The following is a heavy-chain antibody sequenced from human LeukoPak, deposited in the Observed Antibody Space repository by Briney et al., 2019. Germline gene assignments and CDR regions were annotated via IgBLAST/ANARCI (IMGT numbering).Heavy chain of an antibody. J-gene: IGHJ4*02. CDR2: ISAYNGNT. CDR3: ARDIVATALDY. D-gene: IGHD5-12*01. V-gene: IGHV1-18*01. CDR1: GYTFTSYG. Sequence: GASVKVSCKASGYTFTSYGISWVRQAPGQGLEWMGWISAYNGNTNYAQKLQGGVTMTTVTSTSTAYMELRSLRSEDTAVYYCARDIVATALDYWGQGTLVTVSS.